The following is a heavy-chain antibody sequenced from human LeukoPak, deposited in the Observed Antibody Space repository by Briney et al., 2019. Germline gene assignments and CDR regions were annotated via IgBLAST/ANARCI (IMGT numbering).Heavy chain of an antibody. CDR2: IYPGDSDT. CDR3: ARIRYFDWSHYYYYMDV. V-gene: IGHV5-51*01. J-gene: IGHJ6*03. Sequence: GESLKISCKGSGYSFTNYWIGWVRQMPGKGLEWMGIIYPGDSDTRYSPSFQGQVTISADKSISTAYLQWSSLKASDTAMYYCARIRYFDWSHYYYYMDVWGKGTTVTISS. D-gene: IGHD3-9*01. CDR1: GYSFTNYW.